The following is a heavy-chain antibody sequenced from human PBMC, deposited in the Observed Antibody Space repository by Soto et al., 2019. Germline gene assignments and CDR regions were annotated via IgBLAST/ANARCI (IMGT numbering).Heavy chain of an antibody. Sequence: GGSLRLSCAASGFTFSSYWMHWVRQAPGKGLVWVSRINSDGSSTSYADSVKGRFTISRDNAKNTLYLQMNSLRAEDTAVYYCARYIVVVVAPYYYYYMDVWGKGTTVTVSS. CDR2: INSDGSST. CDR1: GFTFSSYW. J-gene: IGHJ6*03. V-gene: IGHV3-74*01. D-gene: IGHD2-15*01. CDR3: ARYIVVVVAPYYYYYMDV.